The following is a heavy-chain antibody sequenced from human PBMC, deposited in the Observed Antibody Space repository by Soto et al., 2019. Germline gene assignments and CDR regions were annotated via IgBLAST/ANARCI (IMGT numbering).Heavy chain of an antibody. CDR2: IYWDDDK. J-gene: IGHJ4*02. D-gene: IGHD3-3*01. CDR1: GFSLTTSGVG. Sequence: QITLNESGPTQVKPRQTLTLTCTFSGFSLTTSGVGVGWIRQSPGKAPEWIAIIYWDDDKRYSQSLKSRLTITKDTYKNQVVLTMADLDTADTATYYCAHRVLRTVFGLVTTTAIYFDFWGQGTPVAVSS. V-gene: IGHV2-5*02. CDR3: AHRVLRTVFGLVTTTAIYFDF.